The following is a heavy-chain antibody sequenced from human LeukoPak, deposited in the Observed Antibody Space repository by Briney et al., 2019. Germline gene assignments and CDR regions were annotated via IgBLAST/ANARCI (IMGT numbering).Heavy chain of an antibody. V-gene: IGHV4-34*01. Sequence: SETLSLTCAVYGGSFNGYYWSWIRQPPGKGLEWIGEINHSGSTNYNPSLKSRVTISVDTSKNQFSLKLSSVTAADTAVYYCASRSSGIYYYYYYMDVWGKGTAVTVSS. D-gene: IGHD1-26*01. CDR2: INHSGST. CDR3: ASRSSGIYYYYYYMDV. J-gene: IGHJ6*03. CDR1: GGSFNGYY.